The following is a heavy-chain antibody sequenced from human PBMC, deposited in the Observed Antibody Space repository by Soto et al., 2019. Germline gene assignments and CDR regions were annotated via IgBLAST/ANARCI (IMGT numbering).Heavy chain of an antibody. CDR2: IYYSGST. V-gene: IGHV4-30-4*01. CDR1: GGSISSGDYY. J-gene: IGHJ3*02. Sequence: SETLSLTCTVSGGSISSGDYYWSWIRQPPGNGLEWIGYIYYSGSTYYNPSLKSRVTISVDTSKNQFSLKLSSVTAADTAVYYCARVVERNYYDRLDAFDIWGQGKMDTGS. D-gene: IGHD3-22*01. CDR3: ARVVERNYYDRLDAFDI.